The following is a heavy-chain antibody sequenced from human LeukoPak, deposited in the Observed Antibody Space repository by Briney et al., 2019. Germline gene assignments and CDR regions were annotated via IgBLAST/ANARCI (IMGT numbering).Heavy chain of an antibody. D-gene: IGHD2-2*01. CDR2: INPNSGGT. Sequence: ASVKVSCKASGYTFTGYYMHWVRQAPGQGLEWMGRINPNSGGTNYAQKFQGRVTMTTDTSTSTAYMELRSLRSDDTAVYYCAREQSDIVVVNSALDYWGQGTLVTVSS. V-gene: IGHV1-2*06. CDR3: AREQSDIVVVNSALDY. J-gene: IGHJ4*02. CDR1: GYTFTGYY.